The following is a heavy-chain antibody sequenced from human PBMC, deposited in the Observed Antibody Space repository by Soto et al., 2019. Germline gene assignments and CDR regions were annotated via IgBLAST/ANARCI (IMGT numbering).Heavy chain of an antibody. V-gene: IGHV3-15*01. J-gene: IGHJ1*01. D-gene: IGHD2-2*01. CDR3: LTDAAFCSRDSCYFWAF. Sequence: WGVLRVSCVCYRLAFSHGRMNLVRQARGKGLEWVGHIKSKTDEATTDYAAPVKDRFTISRDDSGNTLYLEMNRLKTEDTGISYCLTDAAFCSRDSCYFWAFWGPGTMVTVSS. CDR2: IKSKTDEATT. CDR1: RLAFSHGR.